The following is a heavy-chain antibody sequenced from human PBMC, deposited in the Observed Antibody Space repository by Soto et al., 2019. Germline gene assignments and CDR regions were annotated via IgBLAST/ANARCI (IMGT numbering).Heavy chain of an antibody. J-gene: IGHJ3*02. CDR3: ARDLCSGYYPNAFDI. D-gene: IGHD3-22*01. V-gene: IGHV1-2*04. Sequence: ASVKVACKASGYTFTGYYMHWVRQAPGQGLEWMGWINPNSGGTNYEQKFQGWVTMTRDTSISTAYMELSRLRSDDTAVYYCARDLCSGYYPNAFDIWGQGTMVTVS. CDR1: GYTFTGYY. CDR2: INPNSGGT.